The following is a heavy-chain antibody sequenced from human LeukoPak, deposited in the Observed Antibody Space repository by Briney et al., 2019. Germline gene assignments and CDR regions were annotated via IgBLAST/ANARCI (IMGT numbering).Heavy chain of an antibody. CDR3: AREGVGATKGRFDP. J-gene: IGHJ5*02. D-gene: IGHD1-26*01. CDR1: GYTFTSYD. V-gene: IGHV1-8*01. CDR2: MNPNSGNT. Sequence: GASVKVSCKSSGYTFTSYDINWVRQATGQGLEWMGWMNPNSGNTGYAQKFQGRVTMTRDTSISTAYMELSSLRYEDTAVYYCAREGVGATKGRFDPWGQGTLVTVSS.